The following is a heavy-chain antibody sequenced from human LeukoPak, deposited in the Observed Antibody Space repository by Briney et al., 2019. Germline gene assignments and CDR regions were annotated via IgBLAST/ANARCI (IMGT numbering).Heavy chain of an antibody. Sequence: GGSLRLSCAASGFTFSSYSMNWDRQVPGKGLEWVSSISSSSSYIYYADSVKGRFTISRDNAKYSLYLQMNSLRAEDTAVYYCARDTTLVVPAATLDYWGQGTLVTVAS. CDR1: GFTFSSYS. J-gene: IGHJ4*02. V-gene: IGHV3-21*01. D-gene: IGHD2-2*01. CDR3: ARDTTLVVPAATLDY. CDR2: ISSSSSYI.